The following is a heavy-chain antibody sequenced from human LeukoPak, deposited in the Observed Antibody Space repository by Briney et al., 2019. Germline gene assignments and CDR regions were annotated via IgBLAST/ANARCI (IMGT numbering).Heavy chain of an antibody. CDR1: GFTFNNVW. J-gene: IGHJ4*02. CDR2: IKSTTDGGTT. Sequence: GGSLRLSCVASGFTFNNVWMSWVRQAPGKGLEWVGRIKSTTDGGTTDYAAPVKGRFSISRDDSKNTLYLQMNSLKTEDTAVYYCTTDGLSVYWGRGTLVTVSS. V-gene: IGHV3-15*01. CDR3: TTDGLSVY.